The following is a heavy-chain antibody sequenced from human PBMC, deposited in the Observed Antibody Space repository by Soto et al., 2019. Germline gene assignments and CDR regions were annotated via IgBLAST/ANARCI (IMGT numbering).Heavy chain of an antibody. CDR1: GGSFSGYY. Sequence: SETLSLTCAVYGGSFSGYYWSWIRQPPGKGLEWIGEINHSGSTNYNPSLKSRVTISVDTSKNQFSLKLSSVTAADTAVYYCARSYGSSSPLYFDYWGQGTLVTVSS. CDR3: ARSYGSSSPLYFDY. D-gene: IGHD6-6*01. J-gene: IGHJ4*02. CDR2: INHSGST. V-gene: IGHV4-34*01.